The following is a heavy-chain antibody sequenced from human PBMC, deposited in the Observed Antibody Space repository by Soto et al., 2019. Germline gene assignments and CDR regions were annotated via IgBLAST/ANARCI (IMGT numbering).Heavy chain of an antibody. CDR3: ARVARSAGDIVVVVDYFDY. J-gene: IGHJ4*02. Sequence: PSETLSLTCTVSCGSISSYYWSWIRQPPGKGLEWIGYIYYSGSTNYNPSLKSRVTISVDTSKNQFSLKLSSVTAADTAVYYCARVARSAGDIVVVVDYFDYWGQGTLVTVSS. D-gene: IGHD2-15*01. CDR1: CGSISSYY. CDR2: IYYSGST. V-gene: IGHV4-59*01.